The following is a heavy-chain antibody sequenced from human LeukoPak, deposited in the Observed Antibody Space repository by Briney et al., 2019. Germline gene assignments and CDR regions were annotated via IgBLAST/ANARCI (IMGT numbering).Heavy chain of an antibody. CDR2: ISSSGSIV. D-gene: IGHD3-16*01. Sequence: GGSLRLSCAVSGFSFSDFETNWVRQAPGKGLEWVGFISSSGSIVYYADSVKGRFTVSRDNAKNSLYLLMSSLRADDTAVYYCARGPQNSWGLFDFWGHGTLVTVSS. CDR1: GFSFSDFE. CDR3: ARGPQNSWGLFDF. J-gene: IGHJ4*01. V-gene: IGHV3-48*03.